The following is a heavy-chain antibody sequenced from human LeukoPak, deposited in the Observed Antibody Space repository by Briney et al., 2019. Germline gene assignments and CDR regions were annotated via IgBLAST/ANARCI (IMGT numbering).Heavy chain of an antibody. CDR1: GFTFSSYA. D-gene: IGHD3-22*01. Sequence: PGGSLRLSCAASGFTFSSYAMHWVRQAPGKGLEWAAVISYDGSNKYYADSVKGRFTISRDNSKNTLYLQMNSLGAEDTAVYYCARVPGYYYDSSGLENDYWGQGTLVTVSS. J-gene: IGHJ4*02. V-gene: IGHV3-30-3*01. CDR3: ARVPGYYYDSSGLENDY. CDR2: ISYDGSNK.